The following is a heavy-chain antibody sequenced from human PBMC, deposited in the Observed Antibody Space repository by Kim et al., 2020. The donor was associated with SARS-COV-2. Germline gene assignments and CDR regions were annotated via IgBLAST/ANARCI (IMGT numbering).Heavy chain of an antibody. CDR2: ISSSGSTI. J-gene: IGHJ4*02. CDR1: GFTFSDYY. V-gene: IGHV3-11*04. CDR3: ARDLRYYGSGSYYIGWEYGY. D-gene: IGHD3-10*01. Sequence: GGSLRLSCAASGFTFSDYYMSWIRQAPGKGLEWVSYISSSGSTIYYADSVKGRFTISRDNAKNSLYLQMNSLRAEDTAVYYCARDLRYYGSGSYYIGWEYGYWGQGTLVTVSS.